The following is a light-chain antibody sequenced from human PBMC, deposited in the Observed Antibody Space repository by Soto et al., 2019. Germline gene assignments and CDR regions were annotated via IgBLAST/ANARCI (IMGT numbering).Light chain of an antibody. CDR1: SSDVGSYNY. J-gene: IGLJ2*01. V-gene: IGLV2-14*01. Sequence: QSALTQPASVSGSPGQSITISCTGTSSDVGSYNYVSWYQQHPGKAPKLMIYDVTNRPSGVSNRFSGSKSGNTASLTISGLQAEDEADYYGSSYTRSSTLDVVFGGGTKLTVL. CDR2: DVT. CDR3: SSYTRSSTLDVV.